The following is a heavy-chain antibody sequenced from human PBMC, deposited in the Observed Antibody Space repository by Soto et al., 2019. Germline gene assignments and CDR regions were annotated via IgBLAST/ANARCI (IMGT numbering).Heavy chain of an antibody. CDR2: VQYSGST. CDR3: ARGGWSLDS. CDR1: GASIRSHY. J-gene: IGHJ4*02. D-gene: IGHD6-19*01. V-gene: IGHV4-59*11. Sequence: PSETLYLTCAVFGASIRSHYWNWIRRPPGKGLEWIGYVQYSGSTNYNPSLTSRVTMSVDTSTNQFSLTLTSVTAADTAAYYCARGGWSLDSWGQGTLVTVSS.